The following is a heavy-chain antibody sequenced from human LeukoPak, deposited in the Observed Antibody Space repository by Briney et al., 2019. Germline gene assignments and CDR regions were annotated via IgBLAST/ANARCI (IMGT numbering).Heavy chain of an antibody. V-gene: IGHV3-21*01. CDR3: ARGGSTAPWGIPPY. Sequence: PGGSLRLACAASGFTFSSYSMNWVRQAPGKGLEWVSSISSSSTYIYYADSVKGRFAISRDDAKNSLYLQMNSLRGEDTAVYYCARGGSTAPWGIPPYWGQGTLVTVSS. J-gene: IGHJ4*02. D-gene: IGHD6-13*01. CDR1: GFTFSSYS. CDR2: ISSSSTYI.